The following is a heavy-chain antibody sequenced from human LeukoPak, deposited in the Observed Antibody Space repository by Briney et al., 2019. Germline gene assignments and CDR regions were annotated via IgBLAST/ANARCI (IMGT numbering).Heavy chain of an antibody. CDR2: IYYTGNT. CDR3: ARQTGSGLFTLP. Sequence: SETMSLTCTVSGVSISSSNSYWGWIRQPPGKGLEWIGSIYYTGNTYYNASLKSRVTISIDTSNNQISLRLISVTATDTAMYYCARQTGSGLFTLPGGQGTLVTVSS. D-gene: IGHD3/OR15-3a*01. J-gene: IGHJ4*02. CDR1: GVSISSSNSY. V-gene: IGHV4-39*01.